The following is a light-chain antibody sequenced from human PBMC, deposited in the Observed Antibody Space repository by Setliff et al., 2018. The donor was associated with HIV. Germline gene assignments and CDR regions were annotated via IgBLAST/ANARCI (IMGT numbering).Light chain of an antibody. Sequence: QSVLTQPPSVSGAPGQRVIISCIGTSSNIGAGYDVHWYQQLPGTAPKLLIYDNTNRPSGVPDRFAGSNSGTSASLAITGLQAEDEADYYCQSYDSGLGVFGTGTKVTVL. V-gene: IGLV1-40*01. CDR3: QSYDSGLGV. J-gene: IGLJ1*01. CDR2: DNT. CDR1: SSNIGAGYD.